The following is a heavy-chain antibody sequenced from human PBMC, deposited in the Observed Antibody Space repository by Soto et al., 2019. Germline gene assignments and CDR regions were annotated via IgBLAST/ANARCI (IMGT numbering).Heavy chain of an antibody. CDR1: GFTFSSYS. V-gene: IGHV3-21*01. J-gene: IGHJ6*02. Sequence: GGSLRLSCAASGFTFSSYSMNWVRQAPGKGLEWVSSISSSSSYIYYADSVKGRFTSSRDNAKNSLYLQMNSLRAEDTAVYYCARDGYGSGSYYNYCMDVLGQGTTVTVSS. CDR2: ISSSSSYI. D-gene: IGHD3-10*01. CDR3: ARDGYGSGSYYNYCMDV.